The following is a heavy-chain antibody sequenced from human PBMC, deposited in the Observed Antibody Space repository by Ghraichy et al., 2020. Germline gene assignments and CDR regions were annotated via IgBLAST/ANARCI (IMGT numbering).Heavy chain of an antibody. CDR3: VRDPYSGYDSRDS. CDR2: VTAYNGDT. CDR1: GYTFKSYS. V-gene: IGHV1-18*04. D-gene: IGHD5-12*01. Sequence: ASVKVSCKASGYTFKSYSISWVRQAPGQGLEWMGWVTAYNGDTNYAQKFQDRVTMTTETSTNTAYMELRSLRYDDSAIYYCVRDPYSGYDSRDSWGQGTLVTVSS. J-gene: IGHJ4*02.